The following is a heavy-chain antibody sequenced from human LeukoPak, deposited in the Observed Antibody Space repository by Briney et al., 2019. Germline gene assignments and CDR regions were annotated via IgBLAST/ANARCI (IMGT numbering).Heavy chain of an antibody. J-gene: IGHJ4*02. V-gene: IGHV4-59*12. CDR1: GGSISSYY. D-gene: IGHD6-19*01. CDR3: AKYSSGWYFYFDY. Sequence: PSETLSLTCTVSGGSISSYYWSWIRQPPGKGLEWIGSIYYSGSTYYNPSLKSRVTISVDTSKNQFSLKLSSVTAADTAVYYCAKYSSGWYFYFDYWGQGTLVTVSS. CDR2: IYYSGST.